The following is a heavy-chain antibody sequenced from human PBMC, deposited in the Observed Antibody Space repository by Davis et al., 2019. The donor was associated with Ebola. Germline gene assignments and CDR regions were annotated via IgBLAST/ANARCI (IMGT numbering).Heavy chain of an antibody. D-gene: IGHD3-9*01. V-gene: IGHV3-30*19. CDR2: IWYDGSNK. Sequence: GESLKISCAASGFTFSSYGMHWVRQAPGKGLEWVAVIWYDGSNKYYADSVKGRFTISRDNSKNTLYLQMNSLRAEDTAVYYCARDYTGVLRYFDWWFDYWGQGTLVTVSS. CDR3: ARDYTGVLRYFDWWFDY. CDR1: GFTFSSYG. J-gene: IGHJ4*02.